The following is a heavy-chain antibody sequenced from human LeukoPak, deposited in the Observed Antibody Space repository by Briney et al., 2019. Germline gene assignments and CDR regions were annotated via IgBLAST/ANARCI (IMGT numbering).Heavy chain of an antibody. J-gene: IGHJ5*02. CDR1: GYTFTSYG. CDR3: ARDPLPRTSHPHNWFDP. V-gene: IGHV1-18*01. CDR2: ISAYNGNT. Sequence: ASVKVSCKASGYTFTSYGISWVRQAPGQGLEWMGWISAYNGNTNYAQKLQGRVTMTTDTSTSTAYMELRSLRSDDTAVYYCARDPLPRTSHPHNWFDPWGQGTLVTVSS. D-gene: IGHD2-2*01.